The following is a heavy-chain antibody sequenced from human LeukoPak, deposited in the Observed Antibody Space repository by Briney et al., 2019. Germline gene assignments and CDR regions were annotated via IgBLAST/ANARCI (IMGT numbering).Heavy chain of an antibody. CDR3: AKDGLGYL. V-gene: IGHV3-43*02. CDR1: GFTFDDYA. Sequence: PGGSLRLSCTASGFTFDDYAMHWVRQAPGKGLEWVSLISGDGGSTYYGDSVKGRFSISRDNSKNSLYLQMNSLRTEDTAMYYCAKDGLGYLWGQGNLVTVSS. J-gene: IGHJ4*02. D-gene: IGHD5-18*01. CDR2: ISGDGGST.